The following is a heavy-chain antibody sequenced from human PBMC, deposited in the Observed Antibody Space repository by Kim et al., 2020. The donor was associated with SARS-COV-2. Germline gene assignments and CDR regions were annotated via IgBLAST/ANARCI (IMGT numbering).Heavy chain of an antibody. V-gene: IGHV1-2*06. D-gene: IGHD3-22*01. CDR2: INPNSGGT. Sequence: ASVKVSCKASGYTFTGYYMHWVRQAPGQGLEWMGRINPNSGGTNYAQKFQGRVTMTRDTSISTAYMELSRLRSDDTAVYYCARGSGTYYYDSSGPTPDYWGQGTLSPSPQ. J-gene: IGHJ4*02. CDR1: GYTFTGYY. CDR3: ARGSGTYYYDSSGPTPDY.